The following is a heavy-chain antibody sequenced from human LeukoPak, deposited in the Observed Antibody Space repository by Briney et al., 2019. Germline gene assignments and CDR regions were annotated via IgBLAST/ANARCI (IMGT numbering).Heavy chain of an antibody. J-gene: IGHJ4*02. D-gene: IGHD1-26*01. CDR2: INHSGST. CDR1: GGSFSGYY. V-gene: IGHV4-34*01. Sequence: PSETLSLTCAVYGGSFSGYYWSWIRQPPGKGLEWIGEINHSGSTNYNPSLKSRVTISVDTSKNQFSLKLSSVTAADTAVYYCARDLSGSHPSERWGQGTLVTVSS. CDR3: ARDLSGSHPSER.